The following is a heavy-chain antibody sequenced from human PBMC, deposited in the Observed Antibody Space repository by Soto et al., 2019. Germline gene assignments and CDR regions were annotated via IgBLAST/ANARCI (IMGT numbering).Heavy chain of an antibody. Sequence: EVQLLESGGGLVQPGGSLRLSCAASGFTFRRYDMNWVRQAPGKGLEWVSFITGSGSSTYNAESVKGRFIISRDNSRNTLYLQMNSLRAEDTAVYYCAKESSNYPYFDYWGQGTLVTVSS. CDR1: GFTFRRYD. V-gene: IGHV3-23*01. CDR3: AKESSNYPYFDY. D-gene: IGHD3-3*01. J-gene: IGHJ4*02. CDR2: ITGSGSST.